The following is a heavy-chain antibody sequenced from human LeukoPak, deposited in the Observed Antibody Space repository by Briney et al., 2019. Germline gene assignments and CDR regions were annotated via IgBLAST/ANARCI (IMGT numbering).Heavy chain of an antibody. CDR2: ISYDGSNK. Sequence: PGRSLRLSCAASGFTFSSYAMHWVRQAPGKGLEWVAVISYDGSNKYYADSVKGRFTISRDNSKNTLYLQMNSLRAEDTAVYYCARDRDTAMVRYFDYWGQGTLVTVSS. D-gene: IGHD5-18*01. J-gene: IGHJ4*02. CDR1: GFTFSSYA. V-gene: IGHV3-30-3*01. CDR3: ARDRDTAMVRYFDY.